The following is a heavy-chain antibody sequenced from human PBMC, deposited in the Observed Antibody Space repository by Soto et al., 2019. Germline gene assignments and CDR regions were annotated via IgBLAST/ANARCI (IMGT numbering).Heavy chain of an antibody. CDR3: ARMASAGTLNWFDP. J-gene: IGHJ5*02. D-gene: IGHD6-13*01. CDR1: GYTFINFD. V-gene: IGHV1-8*02. CDR2: MNPGSGKT. Sequence: GASVKVSCKASGYTFINFDISWLRQATGQGLEWMGWMNPGSGKTGYANKFQGRVTMTRDASTGTAHLELSSLTSEDTAVYYCARMASAGTLNWFDPWGQGTLVTVS.